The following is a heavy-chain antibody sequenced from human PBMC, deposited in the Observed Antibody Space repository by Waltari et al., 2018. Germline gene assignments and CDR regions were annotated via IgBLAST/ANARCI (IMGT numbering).Heavy chain of an antibody. V-gene: IGHV3-30-3*01. D-gene: IGHD2-15*01. Sequence: LVESGGDVVQSGRSLRLSCTSSRSAFNHDIMHWVRQAPGKGLEWVSAMSFDGYSKYYADSVRGRFTSSRDDSLKTVYLQLDSLRLEDTAIYYCAREGYTSGRAGNFDYWGQGTLVTVSS. CDR1: RSAFNHDI. J-gene: IGHJ4*02. CDR3: AREGYTSGRAGNFDY. CDR2: MSFDGYSK.